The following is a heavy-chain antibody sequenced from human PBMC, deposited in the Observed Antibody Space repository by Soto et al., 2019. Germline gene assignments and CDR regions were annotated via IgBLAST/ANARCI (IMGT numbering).Heavy chain of an antibody. D-gene: IGHD1-1*01. CDR3: AREGDRTASPCDC. Sequence: QVQLQESGPGLVKPSETLSLTCTVSGGPVSSGSYYWSWIRQPPGRGLEWIGYIYYSGSTNSNPSLKSRVSISLETSKNQFSLKLSSVTAADTAVYYCAREGDRTASPCDCWGPGTLVTVSS. J-gene: IGHJ4*02. CDR2: IYYSGST. CDR1: GGPVSSGSYY. V-gene: IGHV4-61*01.